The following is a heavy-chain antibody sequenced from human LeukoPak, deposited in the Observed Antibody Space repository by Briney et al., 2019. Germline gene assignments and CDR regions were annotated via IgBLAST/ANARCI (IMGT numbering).Heavy chain of an antibody. V-gene: IGHV3-23*01. CDR2: ISGSGSST. CDR1: GFSFSNYA. CDR3: ANTIAAAVDY. J-gene: IGHJ4*02. Sequence: GGSLRLSCAASGFSFSNYAMSWVRQAPGKGLEWVSAISGSGSSTYYADSVKGRFTISRDNSKNTLYLQMNSLRAEDTAVYYCANTIAAAVDYWGQGTLVTVSS. D-gene: IGHD6-13*01.